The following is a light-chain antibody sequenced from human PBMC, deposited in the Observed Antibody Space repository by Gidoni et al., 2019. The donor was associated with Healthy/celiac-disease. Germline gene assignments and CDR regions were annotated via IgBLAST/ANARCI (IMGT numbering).Light chain of an antibody. J-gene: IGKJ1*01. V-gene: IGKV3-15*01. CDR1: RSVSSN. CDR3: QQDNNWPMA. Sequence: EIVLTQSPPTLSVSPGEHATFSCRASRSVSSNLAWYQQKPGQTPRLLIYGASTRATGIQARVSGSGSGREFTLTISSLQSGDFAVYYCQQDNNWPMAFXXXTKVEIK. CDR2: GAS.